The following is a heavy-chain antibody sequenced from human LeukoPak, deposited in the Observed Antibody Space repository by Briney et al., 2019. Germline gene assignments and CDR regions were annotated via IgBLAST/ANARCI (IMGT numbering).Heavy chain of an antibody. D-gene: IGHD6-19*01. CDR2: IYYSGST. V-gene: IGHV4-59*08. Sequence: PSETLSLTCTVSGGSISSYYWSWIRQPPGKGLEWIGYIYYSGSTNCNPSLKSRVTISVDTSKNQFSLKLSSVTAADTAVYYCARQPSGWYPFDYWGQGTLVTVSS. J-gene: IGHJ4*02. CDR1: GGSISSYY. CDR3: ARQPSGWYPFDY.